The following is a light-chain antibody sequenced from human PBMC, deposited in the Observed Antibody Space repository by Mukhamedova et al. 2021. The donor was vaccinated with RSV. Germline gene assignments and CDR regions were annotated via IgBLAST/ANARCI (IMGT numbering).Light chain of an antibody. CDR3: QHYSDWPFT. V-gene: IGKV3-15*01. J-gene: IGKJ3*01. Sequence: GERATLSCRASQSVANNLAWYQQKPGQPPRLLIYGASTRATGMPARFSGSGSGTEFTLTVSSLQSEDFAVYYCQHYSDWPFTFGPG. CDR1: QSVANN. CDR2: GAS.